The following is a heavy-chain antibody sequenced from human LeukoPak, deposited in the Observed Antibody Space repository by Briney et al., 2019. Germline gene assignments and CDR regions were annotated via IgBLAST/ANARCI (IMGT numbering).Heavy chain of an antibody. CDR1: GGSISSGDYY. CDR2: IYYSGST. Sequence: KPSETLSLTCTVSGGSISSGDYYWSWIRQPPGKGLEWIGYIYYSGSTYYNPSLKSRVTISVDTSKNQFSLKLSSVIAADTAVYYCARGPAATPYDAFDIWGQGTMVTVSS. J-gene: IGHJ3*02. CDR3: ARGPAATPYDAFDI. V-gene: IGHV4-30-4*01. D-gene: IGHD2-15*01.